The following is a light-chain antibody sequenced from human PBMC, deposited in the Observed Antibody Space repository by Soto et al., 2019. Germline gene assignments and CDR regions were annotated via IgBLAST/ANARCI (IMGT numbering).Light chain of an antibody. Sequence: IVLTQSPATLSLSPGERVNLSCRASQSISNYLAWYQQKPGQTPRLLLYDASSRPTGIPARFSGSGSGTDLTLTIIRIEPEDFAVYYCQQRSNWPLTFGPGTKRDMK. V-gene: IGKV3-11*01. CDR2: DAS. CDR3: QQRSNWPLT. J-gene: IGKJ3*01. CDR1: QSISNY.